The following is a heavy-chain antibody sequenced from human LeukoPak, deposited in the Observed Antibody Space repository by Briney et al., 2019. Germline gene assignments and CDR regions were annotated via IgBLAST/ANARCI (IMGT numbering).Heavy chain of an antibody. CDR1: GFTFSSYG. CDR3: ARDLSIDYDILTGPNWFDP. Sequence: GGSLRLSCAASGFTFSSYGMHWVRQAPGKGLEWVAVISYDGSNKYYADSVKGRFTISRDNSKNTLYLQMNSLRAEDTAVYYCARDLSIDYDILTGPNWFDPWGQGTLVTVSS. D-gene: IGHD3-9*01. V-gene: IGHV3-30*03. CDR2: ISYDGSNK. J-gene: IGHJ5*02.